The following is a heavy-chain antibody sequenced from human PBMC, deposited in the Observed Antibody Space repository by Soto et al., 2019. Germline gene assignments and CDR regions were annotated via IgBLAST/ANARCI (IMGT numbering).Heavy chain of an antibody. Sequence: GASVKVSCRASGYTFTIYGISWVRQAPGQGLEWMGRISSYNVDTNYAEKFEDRLTMNTDTSTNTAYMELKSLRSDDPAVYFCARGHGEIIGAMDVWGQGTSVTVSS. CDR2: ISSYNVDT. D-gene: IGHD3-3*01. J-gene: IGHJ6*02. V-gene: IGHV1-18*04. CDR1: GYTFTIYG. CDR3: ARGHGEIIGAMDV.